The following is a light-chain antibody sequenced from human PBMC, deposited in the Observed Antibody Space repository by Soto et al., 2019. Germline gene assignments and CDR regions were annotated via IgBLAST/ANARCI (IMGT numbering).Light chain of an antibody. V-gene: IGKV3-20*01. J-gene: IGKJ1*01. Sequence: EIVMAQSPATPSVSPGERATLSCRASQSISSNLAWYQQKPGQAPRLLIYGASSRATGIPDRFSGSGSGTDFTLTISRLEPEDFAVYYCQQYGSSPPWTFGQGTKVDIK. CDR1: QSISSN. CDR2: GAS. CDR3: QQYGSSPPWT.